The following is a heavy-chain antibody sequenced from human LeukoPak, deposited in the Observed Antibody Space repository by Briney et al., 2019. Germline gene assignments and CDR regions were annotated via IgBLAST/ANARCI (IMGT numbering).Heavy chain of an antibody. J-gene: IGHJ4*02. V-gene: IGHV3-53*01. CDR3: ARYDGGSGPFDY. CDR1: GFTVSGNY. D-gene: IGHD3-10*01. CDR2: LYNGGNT. Sequence: PGGSLRLSCAVSGFTVSGNYMSWVRQAPGKGLEWVSVLYNGGNTHYADSVKGRFTVSRDNSKNTLYLQMNSLRAEDTAVYYCARYDGGSGPFDYWGQGTLVTVSS.